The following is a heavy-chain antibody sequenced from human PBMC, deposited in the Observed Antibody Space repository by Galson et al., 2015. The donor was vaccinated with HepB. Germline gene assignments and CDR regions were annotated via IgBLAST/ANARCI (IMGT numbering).Heavy chain of an antibody. CDR1: GFTFSSYA. D-gene: IGHD3-22*01. CDR3: AKSYPTNYYDSSGSWNWSDP. V-gene: IGHV3-23*01. J-gene: IGHJ5*02. Sequence: SLRLSCAASGFTFSSYAMSWVRQAPGKGLEWVSAISGSGGSTYYADSVKGRFTISRDNSKNTLYLQMNSLRAEDTAVYYCAKSYPTNYYDSSGSWNWSDPWGQGTLVTVSS. CDR2: ISGSGGST.